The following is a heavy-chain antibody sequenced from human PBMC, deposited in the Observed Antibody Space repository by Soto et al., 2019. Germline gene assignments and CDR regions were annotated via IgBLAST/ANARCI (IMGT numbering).Heavy chain of an antibody. CDR3: ARRTMVRGAFDY. CDR1: GGSFSGYY. CDR2: INHSGST. J-gene: IGHJ4*02. D-gene: IGHD3-10*01. V-gene: IGHV4-34*01. Sequence: PSETLSLTCAFYGGSFSGYYWSWIRQPPGKGLEWIGEINHSGSTNYNPSLKSRVTISVDTSKNQFSLKLSSVTAADTAVYSCARRTMVRGAFDYWGQGTLVTVSS.